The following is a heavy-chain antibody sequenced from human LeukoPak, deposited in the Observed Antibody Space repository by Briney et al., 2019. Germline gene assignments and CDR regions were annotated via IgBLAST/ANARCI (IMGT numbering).Heavy chain of an antibody. CDR3: AREPEVSMAGTRYYGMDV. J-gene: IGHJ6*02. D-gene: IGHD6-19*01. CDR1: GFTVRSNY. Sequence: PGGSLRLSCAASGFTVRSNYMSWVRQAPGKGLEWVSVIYSGGITYYADSVKGRFTISRDNSKNTLYLQMISLRAEDTAVYYCAREPEVSMAGTRYYGMDVWGQGTTVTVSS. CDR2: IYSGGIT. V-gene: IGHV3-66*01.